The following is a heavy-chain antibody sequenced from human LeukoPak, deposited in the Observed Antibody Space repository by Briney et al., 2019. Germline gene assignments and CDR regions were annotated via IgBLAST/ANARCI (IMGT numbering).Heavy chain of an antibody. Sequence: GESLKISCKASGYSFANYWIGWVRQMPGRGLEWMGIIYPGDSDTGYSPSLQGQVTFSADKSISTAYLQWSSLKASDTAIYYCARRHQSCSGGSCYPHYFDSWGQGTLVTVSS. CDR1: GYSFANYW. J-gene: IGHJ4*02. V-gene: IGHV5-51*01. CDR2: IYPGDSDT. CDR3: ARRHQSCSGGSCYPHYFDS. D-gene: IGHD2-15*01.